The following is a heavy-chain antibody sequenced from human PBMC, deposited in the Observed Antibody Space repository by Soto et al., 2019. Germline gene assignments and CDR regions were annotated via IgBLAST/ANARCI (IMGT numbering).Heavy chain of an antibody. Sequence: SETLSLTCTVSGGSISSSSYYWGWIRQPPGKGLEWIGSIYYSGSTYYNPSLKSRVTISVDTSKNQFSLNLSSVTAADTAVYFCARHVGMWDLLQGFDYWGQGTLVTVSS. CDR2: IYYSGST. V-gene: IGHV4-39*01. CDR1: GGSISSSSYY. J-gene: IGHJ4*02. CDR3: ARHVGMWDLLQGFDY. D-gene: IGHD1-26*01.